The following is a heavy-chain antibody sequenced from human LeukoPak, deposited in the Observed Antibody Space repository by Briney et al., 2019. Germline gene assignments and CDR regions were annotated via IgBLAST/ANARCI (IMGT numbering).Heavy chain of an antibody. CDR1: GFTFSDYY. CDR3: ARSGYYYDSSGYYLDY. CDR2: ISSSGSTI. V-gene: IGHV3-11*04. J-gene: IGHJ4*02. D-gene: IGHD3-22*01. Sequence: GGSLRLSCAASGFTFSDYYMSWIRQAPGKGLEWVSYISSSGSTIHYADSAKGRFTISRDNAKNSLYLQMNSLRAEDTAVYYCARSGYYYDSSGYYLDYWGQGTLVTVSS.